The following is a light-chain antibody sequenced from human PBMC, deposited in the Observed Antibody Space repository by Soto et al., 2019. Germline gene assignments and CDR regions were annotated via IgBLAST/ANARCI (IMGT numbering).Light chain of an antibody. CDR1: QDIRTF. CDR2: AAS. CDR3: QKYNIAPWT. Sequence: DLQMTQFPSSLSASVGDRVTITCRASQDIRTFLAWYQQRPGKVPKLLIYAASTLQSGVPSRFSGSGSGTDFTLIISSLQPDDVATYYCQKYNIAPWTFGHGNRVDI. V-gene: IGKV1-27*01. J-gene: IGKJ1*01.